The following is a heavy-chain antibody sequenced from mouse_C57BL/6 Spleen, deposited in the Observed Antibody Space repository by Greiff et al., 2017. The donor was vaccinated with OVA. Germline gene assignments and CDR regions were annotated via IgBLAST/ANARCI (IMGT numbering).Heavy chain of an antibody. J-gene: IGHJ2*01. Sequence: EVQLQESGGGLVKPGGSLKLSCAASGFTFSDYGMHWVRQAPEKGLEWVAYISSGSSNINYADTVKGRFTISRDNAKNTLFLQMTRLRSEDTAMYYCARGTDLDYWGQGTTLTVSS. CDR3: ARGTDLDY. D-gene: IGHD4-1*01. V-gene: IGHV5-17*01. CDR2: ISSGSSNI. CDR1: GFTFSDYG.